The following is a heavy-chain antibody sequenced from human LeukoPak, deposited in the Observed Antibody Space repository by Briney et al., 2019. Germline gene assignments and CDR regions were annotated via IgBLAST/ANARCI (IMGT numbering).Heavy chain of an antibody. CDR1: GYTFTSYG. CDR3: ARGRGSTSRY. J-gene: IGHJ4*02. D-gene: IGHD5-12*01. V-gene: IGHV1-18*01. CDR2: ISTYNGNT. Sequence: ASVKVSCKASGYTFTSYGITWVRQAPGQGLEWMGWISTYNGNTNYAQILQGRVSMTTDTSTSTAYMELRSLRSDDTAVYYCARGRGSTSRYWGQGTLVTVSS.